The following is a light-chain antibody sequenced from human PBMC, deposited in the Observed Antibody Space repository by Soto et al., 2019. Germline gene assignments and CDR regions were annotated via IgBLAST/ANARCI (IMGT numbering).Light chain of an antibody. Sequence: EIVMTQSPATLSVSPGERATLSCRASQSVSSNLAWYQQKPGQAPRLLMYGASTRATGIPGRFSGSGSGTEFTLTISSLQSEDFAVYYCQQRNNWPPWTFGQGTKVEIK. CDR3: QQRNNWPPWT. CDR1: QSVSSN. J-gene: IGKJ1*01. V-gene: IGKV3-15*01. CDR2: GAS.